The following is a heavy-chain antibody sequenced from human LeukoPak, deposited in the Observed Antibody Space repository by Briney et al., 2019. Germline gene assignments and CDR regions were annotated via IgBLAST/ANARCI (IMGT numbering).Heavy chain of an antibody. CDR1: GFTFDDYG. Sequence: GGSLRLSCAGSGFTFDDYGMRWVRQAPGKGLEWVSGINWNGGSTGYADSVKGRFTISRDNAKNSLYLQMNSLRAEDTALYYCARRAYSTFYYYYYMDVWGKGTTVTVSS. CDR3: ARRAYSTFYYYYYMDV. J-gene: IGHJ6*03. CDR2: INWNGGST. D-gene: IGHD4-11*01. V-gene: IGHV3-20*04.